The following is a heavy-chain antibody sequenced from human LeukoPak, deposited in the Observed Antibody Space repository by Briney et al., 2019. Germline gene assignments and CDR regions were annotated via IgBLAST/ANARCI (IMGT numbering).Heavy chain of an antibody. J-gene: IGHJ4*02. CDR1: GFIFSSYV. Sequence: PGGSLRLSCAASGFIFSSYVMIWVRQAPGKGLEWVSIIGTSGGDIHYADSVKGRFSISRDNSKSTLSLQMNSLRVDDTAVYYCARDPNRGSGYWGQGTLVTVSS. V-gene: IGHV3-23*01. D-gene: IGHD7-27*01. CDR3: ARDPNRGSGY. CDR2: IGTSGGDI.